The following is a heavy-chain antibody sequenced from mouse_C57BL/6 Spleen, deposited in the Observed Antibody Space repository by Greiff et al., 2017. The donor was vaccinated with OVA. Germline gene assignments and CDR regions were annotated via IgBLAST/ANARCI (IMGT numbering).Heavy chain of an antibody. CDR1: GFTFSSYG. Sequence: EVQRVESGGDLVKPGGSLKLSCAASGFTFSSYGMSWVRQTPDKRLEWVATISSGGSYTNYPDSVQGRCTISRDNAKNTLYLQMSSLKSEDTAMYYCARERGITTVVADYFDYWGQGTTLTVSS. J-gene: IGHJ2*01. V-gene: IGHV5-6*01. CDR3: ARERGITTVVADYFDY. CDR2: ISSGGSYT. D-gene: IGHD1-1*01.